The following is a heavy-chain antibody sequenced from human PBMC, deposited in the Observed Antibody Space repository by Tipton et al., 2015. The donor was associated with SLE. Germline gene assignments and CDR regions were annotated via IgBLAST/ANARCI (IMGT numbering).Heavy chain of an antibody. CDR1: GGSINSYY. J-gene: IGHJ4*02. CDR2: IYSSGTT. V-gene: IGHV4-59*13. Sequence: TLSLTCTVSGGSINSYYWSWIRQPPGKGLEWIGYIYSSGTTNYNPSLKSRVTISIDTSKNQFSLKLSSVTAADTAIYYCARANSGYWGQGTLVTVSS. CDR3: ARANSGY. D-gene: IGHD1-26*01.